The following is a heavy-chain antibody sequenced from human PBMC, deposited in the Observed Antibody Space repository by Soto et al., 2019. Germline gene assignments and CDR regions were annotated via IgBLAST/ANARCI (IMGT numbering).Heavy chain of an antibody. CDR1: GFPFRPYA. Sequence: LRLSCAASGFPFRPYAMSWVRQAPGKGLEWVSAISGNGGDTAYADSVRGRFTISRDNSRVRLYLEMNSLGADDTAVYFWGKERRGSGWCVCNYWGQGTLVTVSS. D-gene: IGHD6-19*01. V-gene: IGHV3-23*01. CDR3: GKERRGSGWCVCNY. J-gene: IGHJ4*02. CDR2: ISGNGGDT.